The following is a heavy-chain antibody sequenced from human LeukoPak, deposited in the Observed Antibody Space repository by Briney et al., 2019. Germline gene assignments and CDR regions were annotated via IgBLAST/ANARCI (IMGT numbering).Heavy chain of an antibody. J-gene: IGHJ4*02. CDR2: MSGGIYGSR. CDR3: AKVTSTWGPTDY. D-gene: IGHD7-27*01. Sequence: GGSLRLSCAASGFTFNKYSMTWVRQAPGKGLEWVSAMSGGIYGSRYYADSVKGRFTISRDNSKNTLYLQMNSLRAEDTAVYYCAKVTSTWGPTDYWGQGTLVTVSS. CDR1: GFTFNKYS. V-gene: IGHV3-23*01.